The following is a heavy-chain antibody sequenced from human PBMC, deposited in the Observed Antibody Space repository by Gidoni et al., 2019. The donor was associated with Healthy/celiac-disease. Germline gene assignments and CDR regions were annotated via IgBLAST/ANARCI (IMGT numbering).Heavy chain of an antibody. CDR1: GGSIRSYY. CDR3: ARGNYDFWSGYYYYYYGMDV. V-gene: IGHV4-59*01. CDR2: IYYSGST. J-gene: IGHJ6*04. D-gene: IGHD3-3*01. Sequence: QVQLQESGPGLVKPSETLSLTCTVSGGSIRSYYWSWIRQPPGKGLEWIGYIYYSGSTNYNPSLKSRVTISVDTSKNQFSLKLSSVTAADTAVYYCARGNYDFWSGYYYYYYGMDVWGKGTTVTVSS.